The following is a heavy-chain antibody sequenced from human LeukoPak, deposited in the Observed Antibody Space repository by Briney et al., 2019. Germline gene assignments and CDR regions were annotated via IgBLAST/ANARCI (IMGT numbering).Heavy chain of an antibody. CDR1: GYTFTSYG. V-gene: IGHV1-18*01. D-gene: IGHD6-13*01. J-gene: IGHJ4*02. CDR3: ARVIAAAGTDYFDY. CDR2: ISAYNGNT. Sequence: ASVKVSCKASGYTFTSYGISWVRQAPGQGLEWMGWISAYNGNTNYAQKLQGRVTMTTDTSTSTAYMELRSLRSDDTAVYYCARVIAAAGTDYFDYWAREPWSPSPQ.